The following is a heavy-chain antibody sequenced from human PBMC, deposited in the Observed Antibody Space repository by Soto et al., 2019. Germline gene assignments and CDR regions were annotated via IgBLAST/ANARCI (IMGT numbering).Heavy chain of an antibody. CDR1: GGSISSGGYY. V-gene: IGHV4-31*03. D-gene: IGHD5-18*01. J-gene: IGHJ6*03. CDR2: IYYSGST. Sequence: SETLSLTCTVSGGSISSGGYYWSWIRQHPGNGLEWIGYIYYSGSTYYNPSLKSRVTISVDTSKNQFSLKLSSVTAADTAVYYCARVQSGIQLWRPQGYYYYMDVWGKGTTVTVSS. CDR3: ARVQSGIQLWRPQGYYYYMDV.